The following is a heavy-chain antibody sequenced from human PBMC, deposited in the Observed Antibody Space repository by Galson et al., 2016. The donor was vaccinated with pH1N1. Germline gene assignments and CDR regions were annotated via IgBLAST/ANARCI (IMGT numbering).Heavy chain of an antibody. D-gene: IGHD1-26*01. CDR1: GFIFSDYW. V-gene: IGHV3-7*01. J-gene: IGHJ4*02. CDR2: INQDGSRK. Sequence: SLRLSCAASGFIFSDYWMSWVRQAPGNGLEWVAKINQDGSRKYYVDSMKGRCTISRDNAENSLSLQMNSLRVEDTALYYCATEDYYTSLYWGQGILVTVSS. CDR3: ATEDYYTSLY.